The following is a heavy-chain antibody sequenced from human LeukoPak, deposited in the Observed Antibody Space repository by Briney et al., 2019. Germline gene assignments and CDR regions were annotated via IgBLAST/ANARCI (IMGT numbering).Heavy chain of an antibody. CDR3: ARGSYDSSGYYGYYYGMDV. CDR1: GYTFTSYG. J-gene: IGHJ6*02. Sequence: ASVKVSCKASGYTFTSYGISRVRQAPGQGLEWMGWISAYNGNTNYAQKLQGRVTMTTDTSTSTAYMELRSLRSDDTAVYYCARGSYDSSGYYGYYYGMDVWGQGTTVTVSS. D-gene: IGHD3-22*01. V-gene: IGHV1-18*01. CDR2: ISAYNGNT.